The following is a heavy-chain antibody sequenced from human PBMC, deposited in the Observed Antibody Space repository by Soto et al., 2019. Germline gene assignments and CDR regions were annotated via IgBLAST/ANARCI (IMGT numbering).Heavy chain of an antibody. CDR1: GFTFSSYG. Sequence: QPGGSLRLSCAASGFTFSSYGMHWVRQAPGKGLEWVSAISGSGGSTYYADSVKGRFTISRDNSKNTLYLQMNSLRAEDTAVYYCAKDLPDYGLLTEYFHHWGQGTLVTVSS. D-gene: IGHD3-10*01. CDR3: AKDLPDYGLLTEYFHH. V-gene: IGHV3-23*01. J-gene: IGHJ1*01. CDR2: ISGSGGST.